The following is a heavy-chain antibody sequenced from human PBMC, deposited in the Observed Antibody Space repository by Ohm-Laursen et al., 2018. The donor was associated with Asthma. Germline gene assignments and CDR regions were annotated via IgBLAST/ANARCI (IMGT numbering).Heavy chain of an antibody. V-gene: IGHV3-11*06. J-gene: IGHJ4*02. CDR2: ISSSSSYT. CDR1: GFTFSDYY. CDR3: ARDRYCSGGSCYYFDY. Sequence: SLRLSCAASGFTFSDYYMSWIRRAPGKGLEWVSYISSSSSYTNYADSVKGRFTISRDNAKNSLYLQMNSLRAEDTAVYYCARDRYCSGGSCYYFDYWGQGTLVTVSS. D-gene: IGHD2-15*01.